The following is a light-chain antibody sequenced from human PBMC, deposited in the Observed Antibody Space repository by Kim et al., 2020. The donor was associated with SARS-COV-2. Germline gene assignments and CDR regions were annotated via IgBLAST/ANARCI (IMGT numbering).Light chain of an antibody. J-gene: IGKJ1*01. CDR2: GAS. CDR3: QQYGSSPRM. Sequence: SPGERVAPACRARQSVSSSYLAWYQQKPGQAPRLLIYGASSRATGIPDRFSGSESGTDFTLTISRLEPEDVAVYYCQQYGSSPRMFGQGTKVDIK. V-gene: IGKV3-20*01. CDR1: QSVSSSY.